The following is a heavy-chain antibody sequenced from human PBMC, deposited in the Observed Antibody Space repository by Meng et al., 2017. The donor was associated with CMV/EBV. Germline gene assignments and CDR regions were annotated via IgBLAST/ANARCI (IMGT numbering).Heavy chain of an antibody. CDR2: IYPVDSDT. CDR3: ARQGKMVRGPYGFDY. CDR1: GSSFTSYS. D-gene: IGHD3-10*01. V-gene: IGHV5-51*01. Sequence: CGSSFTSYSIGWLRQMRGTALEWIGIIYPVDSDTRYSPSFQGQVTISADKSISTAYLQWSSLKASDTAMYYCARQGKMVRGPYGFDYWGQGTLVTVSS. J-gene: IGHJ4*02.